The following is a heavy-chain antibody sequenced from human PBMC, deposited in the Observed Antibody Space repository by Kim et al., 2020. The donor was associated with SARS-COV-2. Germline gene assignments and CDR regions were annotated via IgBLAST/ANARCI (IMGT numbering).Heavy chain of an antibody. Sequence: GGSLRLSCAASGFSFSSYWMHWVRQAPGKGLVWVSRVNSDESSMNYADSVKGRFTISRDNAKNTLYLQLDSLRAEDTAVYYCASSTWYSYFDYWGQGTLVTVSS. CDR1: GFSFSSYW. CDR3: ASSTWYSYFDY. J-gene: IGHJ4*02. V-gene: IGHV3-74*01. CDR2: VNSDESSM. D-gene: IGHD6-13*01.